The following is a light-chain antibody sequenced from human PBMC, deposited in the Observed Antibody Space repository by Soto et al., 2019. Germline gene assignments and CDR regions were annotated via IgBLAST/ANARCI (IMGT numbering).Light chain of an antibody. CDR2: KAS. Sequence: DIQMTQSPSTLSASVGDRVTITCRASKSISTWLAWYQQKPGKAPKLLIYKASSLESGVPSRFSGSGSGTEFTLTISSLQPDDFAPYYCQQYNTYPLTFGRGTTVEIK. V-gene: IGKV1-5*03. CDR1: KSISTW. J-gene: IGKJ4*01. CDR3: QQYNTYPLT.